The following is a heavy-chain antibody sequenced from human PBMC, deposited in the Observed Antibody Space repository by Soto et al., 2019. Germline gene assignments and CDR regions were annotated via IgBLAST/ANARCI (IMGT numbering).Heavy chain of an antibody. J-gene: IGHJ5*02. CDR2: ISGSGGST. CDR1: GFTFSSYA. V-gene: IGHV3-23*01. Sequence: EVQLLESGGGLVQPGGSLRLSCAASGFTFSSYAMSWVRQAPGKGLEWVSAISGSGGSTYYADSVKGRFTISRDNSKNTLYLQMNSLGAEDTAVYYCAKDPKYYDFWSGYYKAHWFDPWGQGTLVTVSS. D-gene: IGHD3-3*01. CDR3: AKDPKYYDFWSGYYKAHWFDP.